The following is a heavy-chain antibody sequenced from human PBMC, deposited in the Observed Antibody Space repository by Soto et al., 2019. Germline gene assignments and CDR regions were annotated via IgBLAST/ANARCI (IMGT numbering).Heavy chain of an antibody. CDR1: GFTFSFYG. CDR3: AKDRGGDCPDNSCYFGADY. V-gene: IGHV3-30*18. J-gene: IGHJ4*02. D-gene: IGHD2-2*01. Sequence: VQLVESGGTVVQPGGSLRLSCVGSGFTFSFYGMHWVRQAPGKGLECVAVISDTGSSHYYAASVEGRFTISRENSKNTLSLHMDRLRVEDTAVYYCAKDRGGDCPDNSCYFGADYWGQGTPVTVSS. CDR2: ISDTGSSH.